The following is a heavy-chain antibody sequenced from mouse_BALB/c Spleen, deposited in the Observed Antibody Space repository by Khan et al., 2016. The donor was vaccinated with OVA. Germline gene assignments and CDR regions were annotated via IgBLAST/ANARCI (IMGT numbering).Heavy chain of an antibody. D-gene: IGHD2-10*01. CDR1: GYTFTNYW. CDR3: ARNAYFGNYFDY. CDR2: IYPSDGRT. Sequence: VQLQQSGAELVKPGASVKLSCKASGYTFTNYWVHWVKQRPGQGLEWIGEIYPSDGRTNYNEKFKSKATLTVDKSSSTAHMQLSSLTSEYSAVYYCARNAYFGNYFDYWGQGATLTVSS. V-gene: IGHV1S81*02. J-gene: IGHJ2*01.